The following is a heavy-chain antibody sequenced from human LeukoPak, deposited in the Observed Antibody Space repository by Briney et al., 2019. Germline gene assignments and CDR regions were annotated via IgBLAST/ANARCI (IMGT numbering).Heavy chain of an antibody. D-gene: IGHD6-19*01. CDR1: GGSFSGYY. Sequence: SETLSLTCAVYGGSFSGYYWSWIRQPPGKGLEWIGEINHSGSTNYNPSLKSRVTISVDTSKNQFSLKLSSVTAADTAVYYCARGLYSSGWYLSYGMDVWGQGTTVTVSS. CDR2: INHSGST. V-gene: IGHV4-34*01. CDR3: ARGLYSSGWYLSYGMDV. J-gene: IGHJ6*02.